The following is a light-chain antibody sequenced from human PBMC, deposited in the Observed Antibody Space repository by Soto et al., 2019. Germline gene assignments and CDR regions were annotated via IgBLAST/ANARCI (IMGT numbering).Light chain of an antibody. Sequence: EIVLTQSPGTLSLSPGERATLSCRASQSVSSSYLAWYQQKPGQAPRLLIYGASSRATGIPDRFSGSVSGTDFTLTISRLEPEDCAVYYCQQCGSSPETFGQGTKVEIK. CDR3: QQCGSSPET. CDR2: GAS. J-gene: IGKJ1*01. CDR1: QSVSSSY. V-gene: IGKV3-20*01.